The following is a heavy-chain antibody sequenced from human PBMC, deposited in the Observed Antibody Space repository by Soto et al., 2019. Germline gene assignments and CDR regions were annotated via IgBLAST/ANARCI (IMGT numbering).Heavy chain of an antibody. CDR1: GFSFSSYS. Sequence: GGSLRLSCAASGFSFSSYSMNWVRQAPGKGLEWVSSISSSTYADSVKGRFTISRDNAKNSLYLQMNSLRVEDTAVYYCAGDPLGSSGNEYFQHWGQGTRATVSS. V-gene: IGHV3-21*01. D-gene: IGHD1-26*01. J-gene: IGHJ1*01. CDR2: ISSST. CDR3: AGDPLGSSGNEYFQH.